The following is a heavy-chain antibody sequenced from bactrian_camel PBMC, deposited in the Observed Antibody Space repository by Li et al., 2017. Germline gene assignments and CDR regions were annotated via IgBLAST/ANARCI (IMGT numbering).Heavy chain of an antibody. CDR2: IYSGDSSA. CDR1: GYTASSAC. J-gene: IGHJ4*01. Sequence: VQLVESGGGLVQPGGSLRLSCTASGYTASSACMGWFRQAPGKEREAVAAIYSGDSSALYDDKAKGRFTISQDNASKTVVLQMNSPKPEDTAMYYCGVYDAYGGSCSFREDFYDYWGPGTQVTVS. D-gene: IGHD6*01. V-gene: IGHV3S40*01. CDR3: GVYDAYGGSCSFREDFYDY.